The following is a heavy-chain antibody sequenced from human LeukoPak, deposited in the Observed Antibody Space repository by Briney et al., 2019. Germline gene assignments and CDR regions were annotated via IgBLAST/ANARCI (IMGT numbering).Heavy chain of an antibody. D-gene: IGHD6-19*01. CDR2: IKQGGSEK. J-gene: IGHJ4*02. CDR3: ARGHSGWYDY. V-gene: IGHV3-7*03. Sequence: GGSLRLSCEASGFTFGTFWMSWVRQAPGKGLEWVANIKQGGSEKNYVDSVKGRFTISRDNAKNSLYLQMNSLRAEDTAVYYCARGHSGWYDYWGQGTLVTVSS. CDR1: GFTFGTFW.